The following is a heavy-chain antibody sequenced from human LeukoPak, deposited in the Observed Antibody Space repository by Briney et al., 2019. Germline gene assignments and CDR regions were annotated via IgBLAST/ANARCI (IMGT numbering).Heavy chain of an antibody. Sequence: PGGSPRPSCAASGFSLSNYGLHWVRQGPGKGLEWLAVINYDGSNRYYADSVKGRFTISKDSSENTLYLQMNRLRADDTAIYYCARWGGTRQFYFDYWGQGTLATVSS. D-gene: IGHD3-16*01. J-gene: IGHJ4*02. V-gene: IGHV3-33*01. CDR1: GFSLSNYG. CDR3: ARWGGTRQFYFDY. CDR2: INYDGSNR.